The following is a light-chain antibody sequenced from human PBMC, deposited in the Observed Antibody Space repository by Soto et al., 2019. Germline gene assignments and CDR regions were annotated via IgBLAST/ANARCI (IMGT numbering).Light chain of an antibody. V-gene: IGKV3-15*01. CDR3: LQYTNWPPLT. Sequence: EIVMTQSPATLSVSPGEGATLSCRASQSVHNDLAWYQQKPGQAPRLLIYDTSTRATGIPARFSGSGSGTEFSLTISSLQSEDFAVYYCLQYTNWPPLTFGGGTKVEI. CDR2: DTS. J-gene: IGKJ4*01. CDR1: QSVHND.